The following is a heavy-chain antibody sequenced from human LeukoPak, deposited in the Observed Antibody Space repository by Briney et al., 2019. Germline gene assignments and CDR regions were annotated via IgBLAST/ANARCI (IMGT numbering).Heavy chain of an antibody. CDR1: GGSFSSYY. Sequence: SETLSLTCAVYGGSFSSYYWSWIRQPPGKGLEWIGEINHSGSINYNPSLKSRVTISVDTSKNQFSLKLSSVTAADTAVYYCARVSYYGSGNGMDVWGQGTTVTVSS. CDR3: ARVSYYGSGNGMDV. CDR2: INHSGSI. D-gene: IGHD3-10*01. J-gene: IGHJ6*02. V-gene: IGHV4-34*01.